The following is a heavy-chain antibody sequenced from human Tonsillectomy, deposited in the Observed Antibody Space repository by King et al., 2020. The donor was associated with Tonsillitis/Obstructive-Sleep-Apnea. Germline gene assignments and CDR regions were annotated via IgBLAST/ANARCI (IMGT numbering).Heavy chain of an antibody. D-gene: IGHD3-3*01. J-gene: IGHJ3*02. CDR2: ISSSSSYI. CDR1: GFTFSSYS. V-gene: IGHV3-21*01. Sequence: QLVQSGGGLVKPGGSLRLSCAASGFTFSSYSMNWVRQAPGKGLEWVSSISSSSSYIYYADSVKGRFTISRDNAKNSLYLQMNSLRAEDTAVYYYARDLNYDFWSGYYTDDAFDIWGQGTMVTVSS. CDR3: ARDLNYDFWSGYYTDDAFDI.